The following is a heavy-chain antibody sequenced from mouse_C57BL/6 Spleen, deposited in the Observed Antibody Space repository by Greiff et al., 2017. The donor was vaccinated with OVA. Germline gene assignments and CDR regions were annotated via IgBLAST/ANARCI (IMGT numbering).Heavy chain of an antibody. CDR1: GFTFSSYA. V-gene: IGHV5-4*03. J-gene: IGHJ2*01. CDR3: ARGYYGSSHPFDY. Sequence: EVKVVVSGGGLVKPGGSLKLSCAASGFTFSSYAMSWVRQTPEKRLEWVATISDGGSYTYYPDNVKGRFTISRDNAKNNLYLQMSHLKSEDTAMYYCARGYYGSSHPFDYWGQGTTLTVSS. CDR2: ISDGGSYT. D-gene: IGHD1-1*01.